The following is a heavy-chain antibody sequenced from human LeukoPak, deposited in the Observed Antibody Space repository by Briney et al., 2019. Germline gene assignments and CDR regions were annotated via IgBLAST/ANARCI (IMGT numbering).Heavy chain of an antibody. D-gene: IGHD3-22*01. CDR1: GGTFSSYA. V-gene: IGHV1-69*13. Sequence: ASVKVSCKASGGTFSSYAISWVRQAPGQGLEWMGGIIPIFGTANYAQKFQGRVTITADESTSTAYMELSSLRPEDTAVYYCARMSSGSDTAYYYGMDVWGQGTTVTVSS. CDR3: ARMSSGSDTAYYYGMDV. J-gene: IGHJ6*02. CDR2: IIPIFGTA.